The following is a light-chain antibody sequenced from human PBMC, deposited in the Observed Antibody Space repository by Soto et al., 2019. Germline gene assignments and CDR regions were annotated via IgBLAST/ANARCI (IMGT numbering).Light chain of an antibody. V-gene: IGKV4-1*01. J-gene: IGKJ2*01. CDR1: QSVLYSSNNKNY. Sequence: DIVMTQSPDSLAVSLGERATINCKSSQSVLYSSNNKNYLAWYQQRPGQPPKLLIYWASTRESGVPDRSSGSGSGTDFTLTISSLQAEDVAVYFCQQYLSTPAYPFGQGTKLEIK. CDR2: WAS. CDR3: QQYLSTPAYP.